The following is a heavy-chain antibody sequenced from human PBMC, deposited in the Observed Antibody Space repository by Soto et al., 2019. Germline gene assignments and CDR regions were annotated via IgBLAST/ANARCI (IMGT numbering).Heavy chain of an antibody. J-gene: IGHJ4*02. CDR3: AKEGGLSGSYYISSSYYFDY. CDR1: GFTFSDYY. D-gene: IGHD1-26*01. CDR2: ISSSGSTI. Sequence: PWGSLRLSCAASGFTFSDYYMSWIRQAPGKGLEWVSYISSSGSTIYYADSVKGRFTISRDNAKNSLYLQMNSLRAEDTAVYYCAKEGGLSGSYYISSSYYFDYWGQGTLVTVSS. V-gene: IGHV3-11*01.